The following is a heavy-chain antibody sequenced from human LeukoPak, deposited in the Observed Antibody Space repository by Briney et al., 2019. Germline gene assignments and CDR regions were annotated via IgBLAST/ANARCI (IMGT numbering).Heavy chain of an antibody. D-gene: IGHD3-10*01. CDR3: ARDGPAQMVDFDY. J-gene: IGHJ4*02. CDR1: GYTFTDYY. V-gene: IGHV1-2*02. Sequence: ASVKVSCKASGYTFTDYYMHWVRQAPGQGLEWMGWINPNSGGTNYAQKFQGRVTMTRDTSISTAYMELSRLRPDDTAVYYCARDGPAQMVDFDYWGQGTLVTVSS. CDR2: INPNSGGT.